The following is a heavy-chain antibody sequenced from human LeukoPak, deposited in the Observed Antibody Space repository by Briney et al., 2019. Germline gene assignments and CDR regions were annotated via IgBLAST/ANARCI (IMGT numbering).Heavy chain of an antibody. J-gene: IGHJ6*02. V-gene: IGHV4-39*01. CDR2: IYYSGST. D-gene: IGHD1-26*01. CDR3: AKVAATPPGYYGVDV. CDR1: GGSISSSIYY. Sequence: PSETLSLTCSVSGGSISSSIYYWGWIRQPPGKGRECIGNIYYSGSTFYSPSLKSRVTISVDTSKNQFSLKVRSVTAADTAVYYCAKVAATPPGYYGVDVWGQGTTVTVSS.